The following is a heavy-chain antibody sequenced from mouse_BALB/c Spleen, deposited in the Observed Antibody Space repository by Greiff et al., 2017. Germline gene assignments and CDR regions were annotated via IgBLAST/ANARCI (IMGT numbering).Heavy chain of an antibody. CDR1: GFSLTGYG. J-gene: IGHJ4*01. D-gene: IGHD2-10*01. V-gene: IGHV2-6-7*01. CDR3: ARETYYGNYLYAMDY. Sequence: VQVVESGPGLVAPSQSLSITCTVSGFSLTGYGVNWVRQPPGKGLEWLGMIWGDGSTDYNSALKSRLSISKDNSKSQVFLKMNSLQTDDTARYYCARETYYGNYLYAMDYWGQGTSVTVSS. CDR2: IWGDGST.